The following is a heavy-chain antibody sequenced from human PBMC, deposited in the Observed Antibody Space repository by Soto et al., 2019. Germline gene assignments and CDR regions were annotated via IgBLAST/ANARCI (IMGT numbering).Heavy chain of an antibody. CDR1: GYTLTELS. Sequence: ASVKVSCKVSGYTLTELSMHWVRQAPGKGLEWMGGFDPEDGETIYAQKFQGRVTMTEDTSTDTAYMELSSLRSEDTAVYYCAKRGYQLDYYGMDVWGQGXTVTVYS. J-gene: IGHJ6*02. CDR2: FDPEDGET. D-gene: IGHD2-2*01. V-gene: IGHV1-24*01. CDR3: AKRGYQLDYYGMDV.